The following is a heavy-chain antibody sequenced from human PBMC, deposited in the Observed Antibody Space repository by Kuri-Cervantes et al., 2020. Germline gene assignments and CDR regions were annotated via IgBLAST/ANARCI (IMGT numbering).Heavy chain of an antibody. CDR1: GFTFSTYW. CDR2: ISYDGSNK. D-gene: IGHD5-18*01. J-gene: IGHJ4*02. Sequence: LSLTCAASGFTFSTYWMSWVRQAPGKGLEWVAVISYDGSNKYYADSVKGRFTISRDNSKNTLYLQMNSLRAEDTAVYYCARDDTAMADYWGQGTLVTVSS. CDR3: ARDDTAMADY. V-gene: IGHV3-30-3*01.